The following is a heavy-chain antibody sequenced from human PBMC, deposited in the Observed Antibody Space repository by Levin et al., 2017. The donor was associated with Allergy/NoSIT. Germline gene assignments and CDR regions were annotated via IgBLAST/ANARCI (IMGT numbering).Heavy chain of an antibody. V-gene: IGHV3-21*01. CDR2: ISSSSSYI. CDR1: GFTFSSYS. Sequence: GGSLRLSCAASGFTFSSYSMNWVRQAPGKGLEWVSSISSSSSYIYYADSVKGRFTISRDNAKNSLYLQMNSLRAEDTAVYYCARDPRRLRFLEWGRDAFDIWGQGTMVTVSS. J-gene: IGHJ3*02. CDR3: ARDPRRLRFLEWGRDAFDI. D-gene: IGHD3-3*01.